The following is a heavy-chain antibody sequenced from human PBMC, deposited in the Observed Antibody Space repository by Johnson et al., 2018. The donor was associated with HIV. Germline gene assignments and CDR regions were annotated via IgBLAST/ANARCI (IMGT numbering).Heavy chain of an antibody. V-gene: IGHV3-7*05. J-gene: IGHJ3*02. D-gene: IGHD6-13*01. CDR2: IKQDGSEK. Sequence: VQLVESGGGLVQPGGSLRLSCAASGFTFSSYWMSWVRQAPGKGLEWVANIKQDGSEKYYVDSVKGRFTISRDNAKNSLYLQMNSLRAEDTAVYYCARDEAAVRMFSNDAFDIWGKGTMVTVSS. CDR1: GFTFSSYW. CDR3: ARDEAAVRMFSNDAFDI.